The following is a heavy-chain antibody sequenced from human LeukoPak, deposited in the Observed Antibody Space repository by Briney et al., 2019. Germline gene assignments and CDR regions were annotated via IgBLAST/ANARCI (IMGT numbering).Heavy chain of an antibody. CDR3: ARVGIVVVEGESAWFDP. Sequence: SETLSLTCTVSGGSISSSDFYWGWIRQPPGKGLEWIANIFYSGSTYYNPSLKSRVTISVDMSKNQFSLKLSSVTAADTAVYYCARVGIVVVEGESAWFDPWGQGTLVTVSS. CDR1: GGSISSSDFY. V-gene: IGHV4-39*07. D-gene: IGHD2-15*01. J-gene: IGHJ5*02. CDR2: IFYSGST.